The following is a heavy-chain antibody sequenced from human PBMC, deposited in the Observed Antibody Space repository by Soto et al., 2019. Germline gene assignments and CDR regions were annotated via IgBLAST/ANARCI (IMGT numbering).Heavy chain of an antibody. CDR2: INSDGSST. J-gene: IGHJ3*02. V-gene: IGHV3-74*01. D-gene: IGHD1-26*01. Sequence: EVQLVESGGGLVQPGGSLRLSCAASGFTFSSYWMHWVRQAPGKGLLWVSRINSDGSSTSYADSVKGRFTISRDNAKNTLYLQMNSLRAEDTAVYYCARFQLYSGSYSKPTGAFDIWGQGTMVTVSS. CDR3: ARFQLYSGSYSKPTGAFDI. CDR1: GFTFSSYW.